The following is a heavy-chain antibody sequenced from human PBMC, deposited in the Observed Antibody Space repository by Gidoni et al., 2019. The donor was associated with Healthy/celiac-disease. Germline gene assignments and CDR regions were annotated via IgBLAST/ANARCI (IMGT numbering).Heavy chain of an antibody. D-gene: IGHD3-10*01. CDR2: INSDGSST. J-gene: IGHJ4*02. V-gene: IGHV3-74*01. CDR1: GSTFSRYW. CDR3: ARDRGHLVPEYYFDY. Sequence: EVQLVESGGGLVQPGGSLRLSCAASGSTFSRYWMHWVRQAPGKGLVWVSRINSDGSSTSYADSVKGRFTISRDNAKNTLYLQMNSLRAEDTAVYYCARDRGHLVPEYYFDYWGQGTLVTVSS.